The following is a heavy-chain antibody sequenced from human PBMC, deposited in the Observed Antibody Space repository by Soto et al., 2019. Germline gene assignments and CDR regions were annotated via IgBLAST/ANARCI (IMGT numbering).Heavy chain of an antibody. CDR1: GFTFTSSA. CDR3: AAEVRYCSSTSCPNP. Sequence: GASVKVSCKASGFTFTSSAMQWVRQARGQRLERIGWIVVGSGNTNYAQKFQERVTITRDMSTSTAYMELSSLRSEDTAVYYCAAEVRYCSSTSCPNPWGQGTLVTVSS. V-gene: IGHV1-58*02. CDR2: IVVGSGNT. D-gene: IGHD2-2*01. J-gene: IGHJ5*02.